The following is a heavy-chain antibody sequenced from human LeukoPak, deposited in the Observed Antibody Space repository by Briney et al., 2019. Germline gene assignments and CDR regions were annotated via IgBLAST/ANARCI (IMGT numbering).Heavy chain of an antibody. D-gene: IGHD6-13*01. Sequence: SVKVSCKASGYTFTSYDINWVRQAPGQGLEWMGGIIPIFGTANCAQKFQGRVTITTDESTSTAYMELSSLRSEDTAVYYCARGVAAAGTIYGGYFDYWGQGTLVTVSS. CDR2: IIPIFGTA. V-gene: IGHV1-69*05. CDR3: ARGVAAAGTIYGGYFDY. J-gene: IGHJ4*02. CDR1: GYTFTSYD.